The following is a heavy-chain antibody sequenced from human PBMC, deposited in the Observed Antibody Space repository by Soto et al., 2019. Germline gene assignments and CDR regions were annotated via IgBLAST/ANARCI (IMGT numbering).Heavy chain of an antibody. V-gene: IGHV4-39*01. J-gene: IGHJ4*02. CDR2: IYYSGRT. CDR1: GGSISSSFYF. D-gene: IGHD5-12*01. Sequence: SETLSLTCTVSGGSISSSFYFWGWIRQPPGKGLEWIASIYYSGRTYCNSSLKSRVTISVDTSKNQFSLKLSSVTAADTAVYYCARVPQRDYGYPDIWGQGTLVTVSS. CDR3: ARVPQRDYGYPDI.